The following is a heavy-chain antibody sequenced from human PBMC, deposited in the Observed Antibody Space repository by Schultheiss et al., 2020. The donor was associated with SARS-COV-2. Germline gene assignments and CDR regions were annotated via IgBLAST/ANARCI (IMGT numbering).Heavy chain of an antibody. D-gene: IGHD6-19*01. Sequence: SETLSLTCTVSGGSISSGGYYWSWIRQPPGKGLEWIGSIYYSGSTYYNPSLKSRVTISVDTSKNQFSLKLSSVTAADTAVYYCARQGAVAGTVLFDYWGQGTLVTVSS. V-gene: IGHV4-39*01. J-gene: IGHJ4*02. CDR1: GGSISSGGYY. CDR3: ARQGAVAGTVLFDY. CDR2: IYYSGST.